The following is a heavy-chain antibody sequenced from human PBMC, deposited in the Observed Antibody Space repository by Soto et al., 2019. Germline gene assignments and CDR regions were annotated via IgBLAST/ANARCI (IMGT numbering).Heavy chain of an antibody. Sequence: QVQLVESGGGVVQPGRSLRLSCVASGFTFSSYAMHWVRQAPGKGLEWVALISYDGSNKYYADSVKSRFTISRDNSKNTVYLQTNRLRGENTAVYYRARRPQWELLIVMYYFDYWGQGIRVTVSS. D-gene: IGHD1-26*01. V-gene: IGHV3-30-3*01. J-gene: IGHJ4*02. CDR3: ARRPQWELLIVMYYFDY. CDR1: GFTFSSYA. CDR2: ISYDGSNK.